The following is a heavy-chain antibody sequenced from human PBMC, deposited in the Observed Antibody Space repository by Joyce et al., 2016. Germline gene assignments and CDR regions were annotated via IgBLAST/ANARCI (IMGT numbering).Heavy chain of an antibody. CDR2: IHHSGST. V-gene: IGHV4-34*01. Sequence: QVQLQQWGAGLLKPSETLSLTCAVYGGSFSGYYWSWIRQPPGKGLEWIGEIHHSGSTNYTPSLKSRVTISVDTSKNQFSLKLSSVTAADTAVYYCARGPRSNWGLVWFDPWGQGTLVTVSS. CDR1: GGSFSGYY. CDR3: ARGPRSNWGLVWFDP. D-gene: IGHD7-27*01. J-gene: IGHJ5*02.